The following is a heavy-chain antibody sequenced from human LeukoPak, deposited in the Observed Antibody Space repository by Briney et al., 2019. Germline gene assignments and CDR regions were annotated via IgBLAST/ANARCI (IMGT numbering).Heavy chain of an antibody. CDR1: GFTFSSYG. D-gene: IGHD4-17*01. CDR3: AKEEGRFYYGDYHFDY. CDR2: ISGSGGST. V-gene: IGHV3-23*01. J-gene: IGHJ4*02. Sequence: PGGSLRLSCAASGFTFSSYGMSWVRQAPGKGLEWVSAISGSGGSTYYADSVKGRFTISRDNSKNTLYLQTNSLRAEDTAVYYCAKEEGRFYYGDYHFDYWGQGTLVTVSS.